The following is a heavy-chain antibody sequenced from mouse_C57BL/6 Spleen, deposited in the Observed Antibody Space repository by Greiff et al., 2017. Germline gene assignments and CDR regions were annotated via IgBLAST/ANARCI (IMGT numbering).Heavy chain of an antibody. J-gene: IGHJ3*01. Sequence: VMLVESGPGLVQPSQSLSITCTVSGFSLTSYGVHWVRQSPGKGLEWLGVIWSGGSTDYNAAFISRLSISKDNSKSQVFVKMNSLQADDTAIYYCARSLWSWFAYWGQGTLVTVSA. V-gene: IGHV2-2*01. CDR3: ARSLWSWFAY. D-gene: IGHD6-1*01. CDR2: IWSGGST. CDR1: GFSLTSYG.